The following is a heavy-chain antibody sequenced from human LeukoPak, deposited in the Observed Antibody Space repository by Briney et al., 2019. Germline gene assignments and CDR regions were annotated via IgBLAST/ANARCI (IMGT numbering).Heavy chain of an antibody. V-gene: IGHV3-30*02. CDR2: IRYDGSNT. D-gene: IGHD1-26*01. Sequence: GGSLRLLCAASGFTFSSYGMHWVRQAPGKGLEWVSFIRYDGSNTYYADSVKGRFTISRDNAKHSLYLQVNSLRAEDTSVYYCARGGGSYIIDFWGQGTQVTVS. CDR3: ARGGGSYIIDF. J-gene: IGHJ4*02. CDR1: GFTFSSYG.